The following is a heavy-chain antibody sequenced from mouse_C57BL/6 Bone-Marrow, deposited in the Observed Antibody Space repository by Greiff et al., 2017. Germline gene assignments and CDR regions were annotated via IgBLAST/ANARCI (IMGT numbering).Heavy chain of an antibody. CDR2: IDPSDSYT. J-gene: IGHJ2*01. CDR3: ATGDY. CDR1: GYTFTSYW. Sequence: VQLQQPGAELVKPGASVKLSCKASGYTFTSYWMQWVKQRPGQGLEWIGEIDPSDSYTNYNQKFKGKATLTVDTSSSTAYMQLSSRTSEDSAVYYCATGDYWGQGTTLTVSS. V-gene: IGHV1-50*01.